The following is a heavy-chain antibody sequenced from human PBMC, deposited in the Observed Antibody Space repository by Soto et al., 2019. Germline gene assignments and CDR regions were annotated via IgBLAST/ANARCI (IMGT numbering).Heavy chain of an antibody. CDR1: EFTCSSYA. V-gene: IGHV3-23*01. D-gene: IGHD3-22*01. Sequence: PGGSLRLSCAAAEFTCSSYAMSWVRQAPGKGLEXVSXXTXXAXXXXXAXXVKGRFTISRDNSKNTLYLQMNSLRAEDTAVYYCAKENYYDSSGPIHWGQGTLVPVSS. CDR3: AKENYYDSSGPIH. J-gene: IGHJ4*02. CDR2: XTXXAXXX.